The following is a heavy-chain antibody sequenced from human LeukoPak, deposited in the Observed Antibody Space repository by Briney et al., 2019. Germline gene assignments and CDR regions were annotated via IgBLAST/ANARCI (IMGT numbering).Heavy chain of an antibody. CDR2: ISNAGNYI. D-gene: IGHD3-22*01. Sequence: GGSLRLSCAASGFTFSDYTMNWVRQAPGKGGEWLSSISNAGNYIFYADSVQGRFTISRDNANDSLYLEMKSLRVEDTATYYCARITMIVNWGQGTLVTVSS. J-gene: IGHJ4*02. V-gene: IGHV3-21*01. CDR1: GFTFSDYT. CDR3: ARITMIVN.